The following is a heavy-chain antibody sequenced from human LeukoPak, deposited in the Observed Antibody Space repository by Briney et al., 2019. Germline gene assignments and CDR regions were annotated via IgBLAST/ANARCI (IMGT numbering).Heavy chain of an antibody. CDR2: INPDSGAT. CDR3: ARGEGCSSTRCYYYYYMDV. CDR1: GYTFTGYN. Sequence: ASVKVSCKTSGYTFTGYNMHWVRQAPGQGLEWIGWINPDSGATNLAQKFQGRVTMTRDTSISTAYVELSRLRSDGTAGYSCARGEGCSSTRCYYYYYMDVWGKGTTVTVSS. J-gene: IGHJ6*03. D-gene: IGHD2-2*01. V-gene: IGHV1-2*02.